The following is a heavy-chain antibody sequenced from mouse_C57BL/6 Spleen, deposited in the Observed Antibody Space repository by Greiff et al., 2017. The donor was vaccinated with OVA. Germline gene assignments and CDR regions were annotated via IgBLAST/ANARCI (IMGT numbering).Heavy chain of an antibody. J-gene: IGHJ4*01. CDR2: IHPNSGST. CDR3: ARYSYDYDEGYAMDY. V-gene: IGHV1-64*01. D-gene: IGHD2-4*01. CDR1: GYTFTSYW. Sequence: QVQLQQSGAELVKPGASVKLSCKASGYTFTSYWMHWVKQRPGQGLELIGMIHPNSGSTNYNEKFKSKATLTVDKSSSTAYMQLSSLTSEDSAVYYCARYSYDYDEGYAMDYWGQGTSVTVSS.